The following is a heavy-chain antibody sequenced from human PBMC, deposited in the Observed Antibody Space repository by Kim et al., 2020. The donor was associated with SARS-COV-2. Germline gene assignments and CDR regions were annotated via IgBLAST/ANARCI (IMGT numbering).Heavy chain of an antibody. Sequence: GGSLRLSCAASGFTFSSYGMHWVRQAPGKGLEWVAVIWYDGSNKYYADSVKGRFTISRDNSKNTLYLQMNSLRAEDTAVYYCAREGAAGNPKNYYYYYGMDVWGQGTTVTVSS. CDR2: IWYDGSNK. J-gene: IGHJ6*02. CDR3: AREGAAGNPKNYYYYYGMDV. CDR1: GFTFSSYG. D-gene: IGHD6-13*01. V-gene: IGHV3-33*01.